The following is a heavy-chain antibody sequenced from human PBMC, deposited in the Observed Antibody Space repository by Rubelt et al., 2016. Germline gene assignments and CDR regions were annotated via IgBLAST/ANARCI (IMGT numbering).Heavy chain of an antibody. V-gene: IGHV1-3*01. D-gene: IGHD3-9*01. Sequence: QVQLVQSGAEVKTPGASVKVSCKASGYTFSSYVIQWVRQAPGQNFEWMGWINPGNGEIRYSQKFQDRVTITSDTSPVTAYMCLGMLRSEDTAVYYCSRDPIPLSGVFFDFWGQGTLVAVSS. CDR3: SRDPIPLSGVFFDF. CDR2: INPGNGEI. CDR1: GYTFSSYV. J-gene: IGHJ4*02.